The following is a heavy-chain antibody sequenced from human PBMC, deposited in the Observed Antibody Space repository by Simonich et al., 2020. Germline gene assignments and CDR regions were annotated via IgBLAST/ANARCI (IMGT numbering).Heavy chain of an antibody. Sequence: QVQLVQSGAEVKKPGASVKVSCKASGYTFTGSYMPWVRQAPGQGLEWMGWINPNRGGTNSAKKFQGRVTITRDTAISTAYMELSRLRSDDTAVYYCARGALTGDYYYMDVWGKGTTVTVSS. CDR2: INPNRGGT. V-gene: IGHV1-2*02. J-gene: IGHJ6*03. CDR1: GYTFTGSY. CDR3: ARGALTGDYYYMDV. D-gene: IGHD7-27*01.